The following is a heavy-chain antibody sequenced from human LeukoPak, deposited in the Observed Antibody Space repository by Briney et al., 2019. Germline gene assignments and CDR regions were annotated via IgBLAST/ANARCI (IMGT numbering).Heavy chain of an antibody. J-gene: IGHJ4*02. CDR1: GFTFDDYG. CDR2: INWNGGST. V-gene: IGHV3-20*04. CDR3: ARVSYYDFWSGYPTDY. Sequence: PGGSLRLSCAASGFTFDDYGMSWVRQAPGKGLEWVSGINWNGGSTSYADSVKGRFTISRDNAKNTLYLQMNSLRAEDTAVYYCARVSYYDFWSGYPTDYWGQGTLVTVSS. D-gene: IGHD3-3*01.